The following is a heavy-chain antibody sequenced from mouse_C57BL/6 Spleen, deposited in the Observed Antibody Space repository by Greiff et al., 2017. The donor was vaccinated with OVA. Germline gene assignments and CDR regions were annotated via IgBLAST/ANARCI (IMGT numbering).Heavy chain of an antibody. CDR1: GYTFTSYW. CDR3: ARGVARENYYFDY. CDR2: IHPNSGST. J-gene: IGHJ2*01. Sequence: QVQLQQPGAELVKPGASVKLSCKASGYTFTSYWMHWVKQRPGQGLEWIGTIHPNSGSTNYNEKFKSKATLTVDKSSSTAYMQLSSLTSEDSAVYYCARGVARENYYFDYWGQGTTLTVSS. D-gene: IGHD1-1*02. V-gene: IGHV1-64*01.